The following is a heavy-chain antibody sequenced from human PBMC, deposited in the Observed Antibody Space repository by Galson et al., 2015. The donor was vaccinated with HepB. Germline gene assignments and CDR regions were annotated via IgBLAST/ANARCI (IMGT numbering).Heavy chain of an antibody. D-gene: IGHD3-3*01. CDR3: ARGGGSYDFWSGHSPYYFMDV. CDR1: GFTFSDYT. J-gene: IGHJ6*03. Sequence: SLRLSCAAFGFTFSDYTMSWVRQAPGKGLEWVSSISSSDSYIYYVDSVKGRFTISRDNAKNSLYLQMNSLRAEDTAVYYCARGGGSYDFWSGHSPYYFMDVWGKGTTVTVSS. V-gene: IGHV3-21*06. CDR2: ISSSDSYI.